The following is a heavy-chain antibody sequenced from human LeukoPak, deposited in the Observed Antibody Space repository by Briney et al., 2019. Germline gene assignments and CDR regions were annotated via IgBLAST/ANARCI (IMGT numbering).Heavy chain of an antibody. D-gene: IGHD6-13*01. CDR3: AKGTSRGIAAAGTFDY. CDR2: ISYDGSNK. CDR1: GFTFSSYG. V-gene: IGHV3-30*18. Sequence: PGGSLRLSCAASGFTFSSYGMHWVRQAPGKGLEWVAVISYDGSNKYYADSVKGRFTISRDNSKNTLYLQMNSLRAEDTAVYYCAKGTSRGIAAAGTFDYWGQGTLVTVSS. J-gene: IGHJ4*02.